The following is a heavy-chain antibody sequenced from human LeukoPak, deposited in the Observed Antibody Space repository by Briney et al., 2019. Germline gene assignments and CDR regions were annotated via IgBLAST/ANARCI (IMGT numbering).Heavy chain of an antibody. CDR1: GFTFSSYA. CDR2: ISYDGSNK. V-gene: IGHV3-30-3*02. Sequence: GGSLRLSCAASGFTFSSYAMHWVRQAPGKGLEWVAVISYDGSNKYYADSVKGRFTISRDNSKNTLYLQMNSLRAEDTAVYYCAKNFAPYPYWGQGTLVTVSS. CDR3: AKNFAPYPY. J-gene: IGHJ4*02.